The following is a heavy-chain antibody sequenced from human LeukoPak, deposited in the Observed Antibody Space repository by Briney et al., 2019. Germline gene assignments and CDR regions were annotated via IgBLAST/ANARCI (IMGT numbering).Heavy chain of an antibody. J-gene: IGHJ6*02. CDR1: GGTFSSYA. V-gene: IGHV1-69*13. Sequence: SVKVSCKASGGTFSSYAISWVRQAPGQGLEWMGGIIPIFGTANYAQKFQGRVTITADESTSTAYMELSSLRSEDTAVYYCARDIVVVPAAPSYYYGMDVWGQGTTVAVSS. D-gene: IGHD2-2*01. CDR3: ARDIVVVPAAPSYYYGMDV. CDR2: IIPIFGTA.